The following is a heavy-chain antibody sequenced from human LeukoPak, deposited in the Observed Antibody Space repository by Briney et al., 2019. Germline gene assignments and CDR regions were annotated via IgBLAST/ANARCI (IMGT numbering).Heavy chain of an antibody. D-gene: IGHD6-19*01. Sequence: ASVKVSCKVSGYTLTELSMHWVRQAPGKGLEWMGGFDPEDGETIYAQKFQGRVTMTEDISTDTAYMELSSLRSEDTAVYYCATGGYSSGWYNFDYWGQGTLVTVSS. CDR3: ATGGYSSGWYNFDY. V-gene: IGHV1-24*01. CDR2: FDPEDGET. J-gene: IGHJ4*02. CDR1: GYTLTELS.